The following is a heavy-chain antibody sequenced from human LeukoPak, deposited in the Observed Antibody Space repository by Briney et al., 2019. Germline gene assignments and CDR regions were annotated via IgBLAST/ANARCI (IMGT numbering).Heavy chain of an antibody. CDR2: VSSSSSYI. V-gene: IGHV3-21*01. Sequence: GGSLRLSCAASGFTFSSYGMNWVRQAPGKGLEWVSSVSSSSSYIYYADSVKGRFTISRDNAKNSLSLQMNSLRAEDTAVYYCERDQRATASTGSYFDYWGQGTLVTVSS. D-gene: IGHD1-1*01. CDR1: GFTFSSYG. J-gene: IGHJ4*02. CDR3: ERDQRATASTGSYFDY.